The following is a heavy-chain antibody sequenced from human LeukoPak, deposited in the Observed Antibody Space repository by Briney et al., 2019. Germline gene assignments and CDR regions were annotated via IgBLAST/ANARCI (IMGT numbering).Heavy chain of an antibody. J-gene: IGHJ3*02. CDR3: ATGALYAFDI. V-gene: IGHV3-30*04. Sequence: GGSLRLSCAASGFTFSRYAVHWVRQAPGKGLEWVAVAPHDGSDEDYADSVKGRFTISRDNSKNTLNLQMNSLGPEDTALYYCATGALYAFDIWGQGTMVSVSS. CDR2: APHDGSDE. CDR1: GFTFSRYA.